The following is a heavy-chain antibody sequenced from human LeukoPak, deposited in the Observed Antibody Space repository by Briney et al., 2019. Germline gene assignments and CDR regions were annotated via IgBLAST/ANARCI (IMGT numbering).Heavy chain of an antibody. V-gene: IGHV4-59*01. CDR2: VYYTGNT. CDR1: GGAISGYY. D-gene: IGHD4-23*01. Sequence: SETLSLTRSVSGGAISGYYWSWIRQPPGKGLEWIGNVYYTGNTNNNPSLMSRVTISVDTSTNQFSLTLTSVTAADTAVYYCARHRWALDSWGQGTLVTVSS. CDR3: ARHRWALDS. J-gene: IGHJ4*02.